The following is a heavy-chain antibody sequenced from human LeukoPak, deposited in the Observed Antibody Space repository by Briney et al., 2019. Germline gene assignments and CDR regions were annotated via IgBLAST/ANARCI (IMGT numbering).Heavy chain of an antibody. V-gene: IGHV3-7*03. Sequence: GGSLRLSCAASGFTFSSYWMSWVRQAPGKGLEWVANIKQDGSEKYYVDSVKGRFTISRDNAKNSLYLQMNSLRAEDTAVYYCARTKNPGYYDFWSGGGGHFDYWGQGTLVTVSS. CDR2: IKQDGSEK. CDR1: GFTFSSYW. J-gene: IGHJ4*02. D-gene: IGHD3-3*01. CDR3: ARTKNPGYYDFWSGGGGHFDY.